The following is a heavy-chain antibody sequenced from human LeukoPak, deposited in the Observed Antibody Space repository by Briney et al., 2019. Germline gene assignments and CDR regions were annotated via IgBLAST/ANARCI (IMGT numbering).Heavy chain of an antibody. CDR1: GFTLTSYE. J-gene: IGHJ4*02. D-gene: IGHD6-13*01. V-gene: IGHV3-48*03. CDR3: ARGPYSSNWYVDY. Sequence: GGSLRLSCAASGFTLTSYEMDWVRLAPGKGLEWISYISRTGNSIYYADSVKGRFTVSRDSAKDSLYLQMNSLRAEDTAVYYCARGPYSSNWYVDYWGQGTLVTVAS. CDR2: ISRTGNSI.